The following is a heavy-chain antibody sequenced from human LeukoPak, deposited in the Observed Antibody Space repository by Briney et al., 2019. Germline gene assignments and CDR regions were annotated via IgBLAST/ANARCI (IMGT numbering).Heavy chain of an antibody. CDR2: ISSGSSTI. CDR1: GFTFSSYW. CDR3: ARGRATGRSGGDY. V-gene: IGHV3-48*02. J-gene: IGHJ4*02. D-gene: IGHD3-9*01. Sequence: PGGSLRLSCAASGFTFSSYWMSWVRQAPGKGLEWVSYISSGSSTIYYADSVKGRFTISRDNAKNSLYLQMNSLGDEDTAVYYCARGRATGRSGGDYWGQGTLVTVSS.